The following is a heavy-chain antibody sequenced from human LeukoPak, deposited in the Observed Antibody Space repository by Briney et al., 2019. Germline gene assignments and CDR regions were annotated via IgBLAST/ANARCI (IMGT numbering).Heavy chain of an antibody. CDR3: ARVVILGDPSNYYYYGMDV. Sequence: PSETLSLTCTVSGGSITSSSYYWRWICQPPGRGLEWIGEINHSGSTNYNPSLKSRVTISVDTSKNQFSLKLSSVTAADTAVYYCARVVILGDPSNYYYYGMDVWGQGTTVTVSS. J-gene: IGHJ6*02. CDR2: INHSGST. V-gene: IGHV4-39*07. CDR1: GGSITSSSYY. D-gene: IGHD3-3*01.